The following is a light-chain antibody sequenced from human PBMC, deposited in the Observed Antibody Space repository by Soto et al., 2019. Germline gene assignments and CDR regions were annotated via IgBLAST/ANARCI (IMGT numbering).Light chain of an antibody. CDR1: ESVSSTY. Sequence: EIVFTQSPGTLSLCPGERATLSCRASESVSSTYVAWYQQRPGQTPKLLIYEASTRATGIPDRSSGSGSGTDYTLTIGRLEPDDFAVYYCQQYGNSPQTFGQGTKVDIK. V-gene: IGKV3-20*01. CDR3: QQYGNSPQT. J-gene: IGKJ1*01. CDR2: EAS.